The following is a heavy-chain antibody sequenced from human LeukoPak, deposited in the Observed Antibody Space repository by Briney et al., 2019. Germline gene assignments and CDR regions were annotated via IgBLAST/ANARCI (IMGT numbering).Heavy chain of an antibody. Sequence: SQTLSLTCDISGDSVSSNSAAWNWIRQFPSRGLEWLGRTYYRSKWYNDYAVSVKSRMTINADTSKNQFSLQLNSVTPEDTAVYYCAKGRWALFDCWGQGTLVTVSS. CDR2: TYYRSKWYN. V-gene: IGHV6-1*01. CDR3: AKGRWALFDC. J-gene: IGHJ4*02. D-gene: IGHD3-10*01. CDR1: GDSVSSNSAA.